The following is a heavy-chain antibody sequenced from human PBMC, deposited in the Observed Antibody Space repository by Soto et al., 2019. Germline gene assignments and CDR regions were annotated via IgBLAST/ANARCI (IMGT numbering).Heavy chain of an antibody. CDR2: INHSGST. V-gene: IGHV4-34*01. CDR3: ARVSLVVAAGTPRFDY. Sequence: PSETLSLTCAVSGGSFSGYYWSWIRQPPGKGLEWIGEINHSGSTNYNPSLKSRVTISVDTSKNQFSLKLSSVTAADTAVYYCARVSLVVAAGTPRFDYWGQGTLVTVSS. D-gene: IGHD2-15*01. CDR1: GGSFSGYY. J-gene: IGHJ4*02.